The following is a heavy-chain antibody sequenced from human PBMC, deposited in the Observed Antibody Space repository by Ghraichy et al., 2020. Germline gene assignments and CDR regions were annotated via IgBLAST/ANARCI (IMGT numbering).Heavy chain of an antibody. Sequence: ESLNISCTVSGGSISSSSYYWGWIRQPPGKGLEWIGSIYYSGSTYYNPSLKSRVTISVDTSKNQFSLKLSSVTAADTAVYYCARQSGSCDAFDIWGQGTMVTVSS. J-gene: IGHJ3*02. CDR1: GGSISSSSYY. CDR3: ARQSGSCDAFDI. V-gene: IGHV4-39*01. D-gene: IGHD2-15*01. CDR2: IYYSGST.